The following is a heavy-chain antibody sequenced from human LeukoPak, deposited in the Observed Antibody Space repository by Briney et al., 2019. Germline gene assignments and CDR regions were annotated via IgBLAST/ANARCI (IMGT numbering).Heavy chain of an antibody. Sequence: PSETLSLTCTVSGGSISSSSYYWGWIRQPPGKGLEWIGSIYYSGSTYYNPSLKSRVTISVDTSKNQFSLKLSSVTAADTAVYYCARTRLRPYYDFWDWGQGTLVTVSS. V-gene: IGHV4-39*01. CDR1: GGSISSSSYY. D-gene: IGHD3-3*01. CDR2: IYYSGST. J-gene: IGHJ4*02. CDR3: ARTRLRPYYDFWD.